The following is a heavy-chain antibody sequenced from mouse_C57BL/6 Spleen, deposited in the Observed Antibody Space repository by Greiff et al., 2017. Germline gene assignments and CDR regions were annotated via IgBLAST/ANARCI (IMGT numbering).Heavy chain of an antibody. J-gene: IGHJ1*03. CDR3: AREELGYFDV. V-gene: IGHV1-76*01. D-gene: IGHD1-3*01. CDR1: GYTFTDYY. Sequence: VQLQQSGAELVRPGASVKLSCKASGYTFTDYYINWVKQRPGQGLEWIARIYPGSGNTYYNEKFKGKATLTAEKSSSTAYMQLSSLTSEDSAVYFCAREELGYFDVWGTGTTVTVSS. CDR2: IYPGSGNT.